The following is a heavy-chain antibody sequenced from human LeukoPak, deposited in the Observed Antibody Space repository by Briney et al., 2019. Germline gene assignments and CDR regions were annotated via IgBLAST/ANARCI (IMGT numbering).Heavy chain of an antibody. CDR3: ARALRDGYKSGYYYGMDV. D-gene: IGHD5-24*01. V-gene: IGHV3-11*01. CDR1: GFSFNNYY. Sequence: GGSLRLSCAASGFSFNNYYMNWIRQAPGKGLEWISYISGSDSTIYYADSVKGRFTVSRDTAQSSLYLQMNSLRAEDTAVYYCARALRDGYKSGYYYGMDVWGQGTTVTVSS. CDR2: ISGSDSTI. J-gene: IGHJ6*02.